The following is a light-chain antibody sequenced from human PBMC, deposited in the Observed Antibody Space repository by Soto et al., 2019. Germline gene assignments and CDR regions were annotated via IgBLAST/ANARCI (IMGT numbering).Light chain of an antibody. V-gene: IGLV2-14*01. CDR3: SSYTSSSTYV. J-gene: IGLJ1*01. CDR1: SSDVGGYNY. CDR2: EVS. Sequence: QYVLTEPGSVSLSPGQSIAMSCTGTSSDVGGYNYVSWYQQHPGKAPKFLIYEVSNRPSGVSNRFSGSKSGNTASLTISGLQAEDEADYYCSSYTSSSTYVFGTGTKVTVL.